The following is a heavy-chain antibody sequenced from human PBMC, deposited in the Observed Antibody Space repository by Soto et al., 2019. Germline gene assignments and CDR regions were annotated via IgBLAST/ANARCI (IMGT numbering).Heavy chain of an antibody. J-gene: IGHJ4*02. CDR3: ARDPDYYYDH. D-gene: IGHD3-22*01. V-gene: IGHV3-66*01. CDR1: GFTVSSNY. Sequence: EVQLVESGGGLVQPGGSLRLSCAASGFTVSSNYMSWVRQAPGKGLEWVSIVYSDGSTYYADSVKGRFTISRDNSKNTMYLQMNSRRGEDTAMYYCARDPDYYYDHWGQGTLVTVSS. CDR2: VYSDGST.